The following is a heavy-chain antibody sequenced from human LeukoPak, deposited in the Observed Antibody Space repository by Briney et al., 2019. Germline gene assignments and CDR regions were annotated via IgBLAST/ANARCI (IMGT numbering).Heavy chain of an antibody. D-gene: IGHD4-23*01. Sequence: SGTLSLTCAVSGGSISSRNWWSWVRQPPGKGLEWIGEIYHSGSTNYNPSLKSRVTISVDTSKNQFSLKASSVTAADTAVYYCAREKNGNEPFDYWGQGTLVTVSS. J-gene: IGHJ4*02. CDR1: GGSISSRNW. CDR3: AREKNGNEPFDY. V-gene: IGHV4-4*02. CDR2: IYHSGST.